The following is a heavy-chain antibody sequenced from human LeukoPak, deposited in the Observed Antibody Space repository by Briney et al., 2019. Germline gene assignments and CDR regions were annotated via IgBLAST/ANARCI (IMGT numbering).Heavy chain of an antibody. CDR3: TRYSSRWFYFDY. V-gene: IGHV3-49*04. CDR1: GFTFGDYA. Sequence: GRSLRLSCTASGFTFGDYAMSWVRQAPGKGLEWVGFIRSKAYGGTAEYAASVKGRFTFSRDDSKSIAYLQMNSLKTEDTAVYYCTRYSSRWFYFDYWGQGTLVTVSS. J-gene: IGHJ4*02. D-gene: IGHD6-13*01. CDR2: IRSKAYGGTA.